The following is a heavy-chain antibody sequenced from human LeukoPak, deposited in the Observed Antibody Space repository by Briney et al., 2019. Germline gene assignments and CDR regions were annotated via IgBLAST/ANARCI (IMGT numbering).Heavy chain of an antibody. J-gene: IGHJ4*02. CDR1: GFTFSSYA. V-gene: IGHV3-23*01. D-gene: IGHD6-13*01. CDR2: TSGSGGST. Sequence: GGSLRLSCAASGFTFSSYAMSWVRQAPGKGLEWVSATSGSGGSTYYADSVKGRFTISRDNSKNTLYLQMNSLRAEDTAVYYCAKDLRAVAAAADNDYWGQGTLVTVSS. CDR3: AKDLRAVAAAADNDY.